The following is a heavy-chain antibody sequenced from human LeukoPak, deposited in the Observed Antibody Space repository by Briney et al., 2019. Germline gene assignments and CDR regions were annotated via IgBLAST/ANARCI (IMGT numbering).Heavy chain of an antibody. Sequence: ASVKVSCKASGYTFTSYGISWVRQAPGQGLEWMGWISAYNGNTNYAQKLQGRVTMTTDTSTSTAYMELRSLRSDDTAVYYCARGYYYDSSGHGYCFDYWGQGTLVTVSS. D-gene: IGHD3-22*01. CDR3: ARGYYYDSSGHGYCFDY. CDR2: ISAYNGNT. V-gene: IGHV1-18*01. J-gene: IGHJ4*02. CDR1: GYTFTSYG.